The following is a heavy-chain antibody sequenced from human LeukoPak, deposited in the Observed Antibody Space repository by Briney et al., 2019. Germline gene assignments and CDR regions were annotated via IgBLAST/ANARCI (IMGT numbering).Heavy chain of an antibody. V-gene: IGHV1-24*01. J-gene: IGHJ4*02. Sequence: ASVKVSCKVSGYTLTELSMHWVRQAPGKGLEWMGGFDPEDGETIYAQKFQGRVTMTEDTSTDTAYMELSSLRSEDTAVYYCATVTGRDSSVWGSYGVYWGQGTLVTVSS. CDR1: GYTLTELS. D-gene: IGHD3-16*01. CDR2: FDPEDGET. CDR3: ATVTGRDSSVWGSYGVY.